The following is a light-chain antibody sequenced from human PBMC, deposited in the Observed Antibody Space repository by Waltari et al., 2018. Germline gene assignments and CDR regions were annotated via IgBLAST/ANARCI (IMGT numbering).Light chain of an antibody. CDR3: MQASHTPSVA. J-gene: IGKJ4*01. CDR1: RSLLHSNGYNY. V-gene: IGKV2-28*01. CDR2: LGS. Sequence: DIVMTQSPVSLPVTPGEPASISCRSSRSLLHSNGYNYLDWYLQKPGQSPRLLIYLGSPRASGVPDRFSGSGSGTDFTLRISRVEAEDVGVYYCMQASHTPSVAFGGGTKVEIK.